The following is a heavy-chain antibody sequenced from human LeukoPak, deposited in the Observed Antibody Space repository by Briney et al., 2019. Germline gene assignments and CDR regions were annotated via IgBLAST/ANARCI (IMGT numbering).Heavy chain of an antibody. D-gene: IGHD2-2*01. J-gene: IGHJ4*02. V-gene: IGHV4-34*01. CDR3: ARGEGAVVPRNSDY. CDR2: INHSGST. Sequence: SEPLSLTCAVYGGSFSGYYWSWIRQPPGKGLQWIGEINHSGSTNYNPSLKSRVTISVDTSKNQFSLKLSSVTAADTAVYYCARGEGAVVPRNSDYWGQGTLVTVSS. CDR1: GGSFSGYY.